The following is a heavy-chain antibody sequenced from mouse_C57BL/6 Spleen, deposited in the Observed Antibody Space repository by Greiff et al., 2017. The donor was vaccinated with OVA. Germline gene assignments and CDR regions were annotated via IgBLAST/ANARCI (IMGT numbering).Heavy chain of an antibody. J-gene: IGHJ4*01. Sequence: QVQLQQPGAELVRPGSSVKLSCKASGYTFTSYWMDWVKQRPGQGLEWIGNIYPSDSETHYNQKFKDKATLTVDKTSSTAYMQLSSLTSEDSAVSYCARERLRAMDYWGQGTSVTVSS. D-gene: IGHD2-4*01. CDR2: IYPSDSET. CDR3: ARERLRAMDY. CDR1: GYTFTSYW. V-gene: IGHV1-61*01.